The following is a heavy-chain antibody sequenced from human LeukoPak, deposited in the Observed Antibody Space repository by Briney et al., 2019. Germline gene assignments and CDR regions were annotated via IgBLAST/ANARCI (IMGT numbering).Heavy chain of an antibody. V-gene: IGHV4-59*01. D-gene: IGHD1-1*01. CDR3: AGRKLANDY. J-gene: IGHJ4*02. Sequence: YTGSTTYNPSLKSRVTMSADTSKNQFSLKLSSVTAADTAVYYCAGRKLANDYWGQGTLVTVSS. CDR2: YTGST.